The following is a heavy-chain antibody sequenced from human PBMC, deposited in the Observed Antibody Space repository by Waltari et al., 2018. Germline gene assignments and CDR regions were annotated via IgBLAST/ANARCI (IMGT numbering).Heavy chain of an antibody. J-gene: IGHJ4*02. CDR3: QRGDY. V-gene: IGHV3-7*04. CDR2: INQDGSGE. Sequence: EVQLVAFGGGLVQPGRSLRLSCAASGFTFSTFWMGWSRRAPGKGLEWVADINQDGSGEYYVDSVKCLFTRSRDNAENSLYRQMNSRRAEDTAVYYCQRGDYWGQGTLVTVSS. CDR1: GFTFSTFW.